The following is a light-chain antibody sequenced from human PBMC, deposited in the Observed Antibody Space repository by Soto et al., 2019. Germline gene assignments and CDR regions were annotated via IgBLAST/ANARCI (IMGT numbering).Light chain of an antibody. CDR3: AAWDDSLNGQV. J-gene: IGLJ1*01. V-gene: IGLV1-44*01. CDR1: GSNIGSNT. Sequence: QSALTQPPSASGTPGQRFTISCSGSGSNIGSNTVTWYQQPPGTPPKLLIYSNNQRPSGVPDRFSGSKSGTSASLAISGLQSEDEADYYCAAWDDSLNGQVFGTGTKLTVL. CDR2: SNN.